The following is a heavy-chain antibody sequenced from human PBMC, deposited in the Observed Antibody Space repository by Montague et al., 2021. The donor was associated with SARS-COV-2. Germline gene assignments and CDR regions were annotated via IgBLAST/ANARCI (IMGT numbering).Heavy chain of an antibody. Sequence: SLRLSCAASGFTFGDYAMHWVRQTPGKGLEWASGISWNSGSRGYADSVKGRFTISRDNAKNSLYLQMNSLRAEDTALYYCARDVEGFGELQVDYWGQGTLVTVSS. CDR1: GFTFGDYA. CDR2: ISWNSGSR. CDR3: ARDVEGFGELQVDY. V-gene: IGHV3-9*01. D-gene: IGHD3-10*01. J-gene: IGHJ4*02.